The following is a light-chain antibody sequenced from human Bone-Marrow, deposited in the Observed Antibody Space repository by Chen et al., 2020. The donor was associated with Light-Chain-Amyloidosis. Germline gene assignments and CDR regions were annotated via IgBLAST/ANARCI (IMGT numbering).Light chain of an antibody. CDR3: MQRIEFPSYT. CDR2: TLS. J-gene: IGKJ2*01. V-gene: IGKV2-40*01. CDR1: QSLLDSDDGNTY. Sequence: DIVMTQTPLSLPVTPGEPASISCRSSQSLLDSDDGNTYLDWYLQKPGQSPQLLIYTLSYRAYGVPDRFSGSGSGTDFTLKISRVEAEDVGVYYCMQRIEFPSYTFGQGTKLEIK.